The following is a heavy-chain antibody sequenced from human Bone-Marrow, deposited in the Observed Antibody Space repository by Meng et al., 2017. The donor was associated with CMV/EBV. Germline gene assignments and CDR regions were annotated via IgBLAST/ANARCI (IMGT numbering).Heavy chain of an antibody. D-gene: IGHD1-26*01. CDR2: IYSDGST. Sequence: GGSLRLSCAASGFTFSSYSMNWVRQAPGKGLEWVSTIYSDGSTYYADSLKGRFTISRDNSKNTLSLQMNSLRAADTAVYYCAKAGPGIVPSKNGMDVWGQGTTVTVSS. CDR1: GFTFSSYS. CDR3: AKAGPGIVPSKNGMDV. V-gene: IGHV3-23*01. J-gene: IGHJ6*02.